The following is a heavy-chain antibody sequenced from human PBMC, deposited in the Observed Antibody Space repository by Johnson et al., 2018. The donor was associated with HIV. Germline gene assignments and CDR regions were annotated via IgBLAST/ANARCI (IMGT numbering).Heavy chain of an antibody. V-gene: IGHV3-15*01. D-gene: IGHD3-16*01. CDR1: GFTFSNAW. CDR3: ATYRSMITMYVEIKGGAFDI. CDR2: IKSKTDGGTA. J-gene: IGHJ3*02. Sequence: VQLVESGGGLVKPGGSLRLSCAASGFTFSNAWMSWVRQAPGKGLEWIGRIKSKTDGGTAEYAAPVKDRFTISRDKSKNTVDLKMNSLTTEDTASYYCATYRSMITMYVEIKGGAFDIWGQGTMVTVSS.